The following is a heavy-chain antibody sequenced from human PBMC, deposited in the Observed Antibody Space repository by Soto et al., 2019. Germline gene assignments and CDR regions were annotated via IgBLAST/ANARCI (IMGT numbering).Heavy chain of an antibody. CDR1: GFTFSSYA. V-gene: IGHV3-23*01. D-gene: IGHD3-22*01. CDR2: ISGSGGST. Sequence: PGGSLRLSCAASGFTFSSYAMSWVPQAPGKGLEWVSAISGSGGSTYYADSVKGRFTISRDNSKNTLYLQMNSLRAEDTAVYYCLTYYYDSSGYGDHSYFDYWGQGTLVTVSS. CDR3: LTYYYDSSGYGDHSYFDY. J-gene: IGHJ4*02.